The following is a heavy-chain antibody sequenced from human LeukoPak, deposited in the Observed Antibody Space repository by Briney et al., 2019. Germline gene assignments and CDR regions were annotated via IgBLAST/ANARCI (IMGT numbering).Heavy chain of an antibody. V-gene: IGHV1-46*01. J-gene: IGHJ4*02. CDR3: ARDAFDYGDIQYYFDY. CDR2: INPSGGST. CDR1: GYTFTSYY. Sequence: ASVKVSCKASGYTFTSYYMHWVRQAPGQGLEWMGIINPSGGSTSYAQKFQGRVTMTRDTSTSTVYMELSSLRSEDTAVYYCARDAFDYGDIQYYFDYWGQGTLVTVSS. D-gene: IGHD4-17*01.